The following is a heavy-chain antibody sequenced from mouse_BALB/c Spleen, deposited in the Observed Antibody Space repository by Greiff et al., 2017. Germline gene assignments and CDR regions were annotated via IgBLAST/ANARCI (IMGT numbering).Heavy chain of an antibody. CDR3: ARGRLTYYFDY. Sequence: VQLVESGPGLVAPSQSLSITCTVSGFSLSRYSVHWVRQPPGKGLEWLGMIWGGGSTDYNSAFISRLSISKDNSKSQVFFKMNSLQANDTAIYYCARGRLTYYFDYWGQGTTLTVSS. J-gene: IGHJ2*01. CDR2: IWGGGST. D-gene: IGHD2-4*01. CDR1: GFSLSRYS. V-gene: IGHV2-6-4*01.